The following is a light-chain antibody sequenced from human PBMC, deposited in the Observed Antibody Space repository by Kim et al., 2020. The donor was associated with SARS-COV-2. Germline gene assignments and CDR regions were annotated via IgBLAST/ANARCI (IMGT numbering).Light chain of an antibody. CDR2: AAS. J-gene: IGKJ4*01. CDR3: LQINTYPPT. Sequence: DIQMTQSPYSLSASVGDRVTITCRASQDISDDLGWYQQKPGEAPQRLIYAASTLQSGVPSRFSGSGSGTEFTLTIRSLQPEDFATYFCLQINTYPPTFVGGTKVDIK. V-gene: IGKV1-17*01. CDR1: QDISDD.